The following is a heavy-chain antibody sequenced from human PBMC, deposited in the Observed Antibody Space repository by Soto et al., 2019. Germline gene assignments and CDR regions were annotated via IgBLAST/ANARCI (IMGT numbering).Heavy chain of an antibody. V-gene: IGHV3-48*03. J-gene: IGHJ6*02. D-gene: IGHD6-19*01. CDR3: ARGWVAVAVRMDV. Sequence: PGGSLRLSCAASGFTFSSYEMNWVRQAPGKGLEWVSYISSSGSTIYYADSVKGQFTISRDNAKNSLYLQMNSLRAEDTAVYYCARGWVAVAVRMDVWGQGTTVTVSS. CDR1: GFTFSSYE. CDR2: ISSSGSTI.